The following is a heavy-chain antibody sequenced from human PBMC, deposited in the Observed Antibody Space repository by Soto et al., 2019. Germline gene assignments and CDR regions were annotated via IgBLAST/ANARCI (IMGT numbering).Heavy chain of an antibody. Sequence: ETLSLTCAVYGGSFRGYYWSWIRQPPGKGLEWIGEINHSGSTNYNPSLKSRVTISVDTSKNQFSLKLSSVTAADTAVYYCARGGGYSYGLFDYWGQGTLVTVSS. D-gene: IGHD5-18*01. CDR1: GGSFRGYY. CDR2: INHSGST. CDR3: ARGGGYSYGLFDY. V-gene: IGHV4-34*01. J-gene: IGHJ4*02.